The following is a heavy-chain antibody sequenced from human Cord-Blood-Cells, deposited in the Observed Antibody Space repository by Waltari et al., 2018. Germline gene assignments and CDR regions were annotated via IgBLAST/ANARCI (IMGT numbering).Heavy chain of an antibody. CDR3: ARDGTPGEWELLKWFDP. V-gene: IGHV3-21*01. CDR1: GFTFSSYS. Sequence: EVQLVESGGGLVKPGGSLRHSCAASGFTFSSYSMNWVRQARGKGLEWGSSISSSSSYIYYADSVKGRFTISRDNAKNSLYLQMNSLRAEDTAVYYCARDGTPGEWELLKWFDPWGQGTLVTVSS. J-gene: IGHJ5*02. CDR2: ISSSSSYI. D-gene: IGHD1-26*01.